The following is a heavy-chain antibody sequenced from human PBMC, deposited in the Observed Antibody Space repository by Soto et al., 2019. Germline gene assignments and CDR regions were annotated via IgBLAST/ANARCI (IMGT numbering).Heavy chain of an antibody. CDR3: AAGRGDY. CDR1: GGSISSYY. V-gene: IGHV4-59*04. CDR2: IYYSGST. Sequence: SETLSLTCTVSGGSISSYYWSWIRQPPGKGLEWIGYIYYSGSTYYNPSLKSRVTISVDTSKNQFSLKLSSVTAADTAVYYCAAGRGDYWGQGTLVTVSS. J-gene: IGHJ4*02. D-gene: IGHD6-13*01.